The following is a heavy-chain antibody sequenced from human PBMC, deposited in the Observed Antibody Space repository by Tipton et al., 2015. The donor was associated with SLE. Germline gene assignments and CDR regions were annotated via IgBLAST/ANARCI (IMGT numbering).Heavy chain of an antibody. Sequence: SLRLSCAASGFTFSSYWMHWVRQAPGKGLVWVSRINSDGSSTSYADSVKGRFTISRDNAKNTLYLQMNSLRAEDTAVYYCARPSGGGDYAAFGIWGQGTMVTVSS. J-gene: IGHJ3*02. CDR1: GFTFSSYW. V-gene: IGHV3-74*01. D-gene: IGHD4-17*01. CDR2: INSDGSST. CDR3: ARPSGGGDYAAFGI.